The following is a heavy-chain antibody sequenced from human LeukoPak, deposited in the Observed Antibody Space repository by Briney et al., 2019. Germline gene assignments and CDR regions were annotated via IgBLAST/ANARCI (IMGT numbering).Heavy chain of an antibody. J-gene: IGHJ4*02. Sequence: GGSLRLSCAASGFTFSRNAIDWVRQGPGKGLEWVSYIAHHGSNKYYADSVKGRFTISRDNSKRTLYLQMNSLRADDTAVYYCAKDGSWSCTDWGQGTLVTVSS. D-gene: IGHD2-8*02. CDR1: GFTFSRNA. CDR2: IAHHGSNK. CDR3: AKDGSWSCTD. V-gene: IGHV3-30*02.